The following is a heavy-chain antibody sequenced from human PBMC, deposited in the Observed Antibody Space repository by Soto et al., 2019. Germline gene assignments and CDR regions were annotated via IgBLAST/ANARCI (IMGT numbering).Heavy chain of an antibody. CDR2: IWYDGSNK. Sequence: QPGGSLRLSCAASGFTFSRYGMHWVRQGPGKGLEWVAVIWYDGSNKYYADSVKGRFTISRDNSKNTLHLQMISLRAEDTAVYYCARDDIPGITVSTYGMDVWGQGTTVTVSS. D-gene: IGHD6-19*01. V-gene: IGHV3-33*01. CDR1: GFTFSRYG. J-gene: IGHJ6*02. CDR3: ARDDIPGITVSTYGMDV.